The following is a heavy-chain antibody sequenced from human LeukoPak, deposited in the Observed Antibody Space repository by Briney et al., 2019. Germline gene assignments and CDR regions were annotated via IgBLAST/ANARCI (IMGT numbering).Heavy chain of an antibody. D-gene: IGHD3-22*01. V-gene: IGHV4-59*08. Sequence: SETLSLTCTVCGGSIRSLYWNWLRQTPGKGLEWIGYIYSSGSTNYNPSLKSRVTISLDTSKKQFSPKLSSVTAADTAVYYCARRNYEVFDIWGQGTVVTVSS. CDR3: ARRNYEVFDI. J-gene: IGHJ3*02. CDR2: IYSSGST. CDR1: GGSIRSLY.